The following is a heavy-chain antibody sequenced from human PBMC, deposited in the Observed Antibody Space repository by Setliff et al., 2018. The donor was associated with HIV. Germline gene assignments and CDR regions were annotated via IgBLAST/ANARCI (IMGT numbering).Heavy chain of an antibody. J-gene: IGHJ6*03. CDR3: ARHRQGLTGSTPGYYMDV. Sequence: PSETLSLTCNVSGGSFSNSYYFWGWIRQPPGKGLAWIGSISYSASTYYNPSLKSRVTMSVDTSKNQFCLNTSALTAADTAVYYCARHRQGLTGSTPGYYMDVWGKGTTVT. CDR2: ISYSAST. D-gene: IGHD1-7*01. V-gene: IGHV4-39*01. CDR1: GGSFSNSYYF.